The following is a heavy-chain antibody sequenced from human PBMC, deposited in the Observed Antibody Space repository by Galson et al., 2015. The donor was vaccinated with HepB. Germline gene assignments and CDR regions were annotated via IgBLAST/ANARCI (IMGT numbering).Heavy chain of an antibody. CDR1: GYSLSELS. J-gene: IGHJ3*02. V-gene: IGHV1-18*01. CDR2: ISTYSGNT. CDR3: VRDKDHAFDI. Sequence: SVKVSCKVSGYSLSELSMHWVRQAPGQGLEWMGWISTYSGNTNYAQKLLDRVTMTTDTSTTTAYMELRSLRSDDTAVYYCVRDKDHAFDIWGQGTMVAVSP.